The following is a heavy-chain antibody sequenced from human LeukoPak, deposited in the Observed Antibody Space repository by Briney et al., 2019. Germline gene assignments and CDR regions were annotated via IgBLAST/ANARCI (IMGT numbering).Heavy chain of an antibody. J-gene: IGHJ4*02. CDR2: TNSGGTST. V-gene: IGHV3-23*01. CDR3: AKQSYARSLGE. Sequence: GGSLRLSCATSGFPFSDFSMSWVRQASGKGLEWISTTNSGGTSTYYAESVKGRFTISRDSSKNTLYLQMSSLRVEDTAVYYCAKQSYARSLGEGGPGTLVSVSS. D-gene: IGHD2-8*01. CDR1: GFPFSDFS.